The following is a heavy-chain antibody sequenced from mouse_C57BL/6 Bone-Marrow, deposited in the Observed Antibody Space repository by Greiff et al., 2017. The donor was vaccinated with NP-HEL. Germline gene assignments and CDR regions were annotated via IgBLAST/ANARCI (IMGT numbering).Heavy chain of an antibody. V-gene: IGHV1-50*01. CDR2: IDPSDSYT. CDR1: GYTFTSYW. J-gene: IGHJ3*01. CDR3: AREGVYVAWFAY. Sequence: QVQLQQPGAELVKPGASVKLSCKASGYTFTSYWMQWVKQRPGQGLEWIGEIDPSDSYTNYNQKFKGKATLTVDTSSSTAYMQLSSLTSEDSAVYYCAREGVYVAWFAYEGRGTRVTVSA. D-gene: IGHD1-3*01.